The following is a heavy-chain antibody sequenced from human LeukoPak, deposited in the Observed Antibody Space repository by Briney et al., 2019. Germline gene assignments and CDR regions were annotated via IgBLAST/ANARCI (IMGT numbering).Heavy chain of an antibody. V-gene: IGHV4-59*01. CDR1: GGSINSYY. Sequence: SETLSLTCTVSGGSINSYYWSWIRQPPGKGLEWIGYIYYSGSTNYNPSLKSRVTISVDTSKNQFSLKLSSVTAADTAVYYCARDRGGDYYDSSGYLNWFDPWGQGTLVTVSS. J-gene: IGHJ5*02. D-gene: IGHD3-22*01. CDR2: IYYSGST. CDR3: ARDRGGDYYDSSGYLNWFDP.